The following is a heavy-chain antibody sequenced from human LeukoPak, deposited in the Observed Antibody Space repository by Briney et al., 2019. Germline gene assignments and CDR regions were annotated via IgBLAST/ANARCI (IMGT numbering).Heavy chain of an antibody. Sequence: SCKASGYTFTSYAMHWVRQAPGKGLEWVAVISYDGSNKYYADSVKGRFTISRDNSKNTLYLQMNSLRAEDTAVYYCAREITVTHYYDSLCSVDYWGQGTLVTVSS. V-gene: IGHV3-30-3*01. CDR2: ISYDGSNK. CDR3: AREITVTHYYDSLCSVDY. CDR1: GYTFTSYA. J-gene: IGHJ4*02. D-gene: IGHD3-22*01.